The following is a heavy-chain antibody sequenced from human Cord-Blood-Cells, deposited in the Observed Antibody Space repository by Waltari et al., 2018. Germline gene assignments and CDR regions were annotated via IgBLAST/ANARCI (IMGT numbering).Heavy chain of an antibody. Sequence: QLQLVESGGGVVQPGRSLRLSCAASGFPFSSYALPWVRQAPGKGMELVAVISYDGSNKYYADSVKGRFTISRDNSKNTLYLQMNSLRAEDTAVYYCARASSWYGGVDYWGQGTLVTVSS. CDR1: GFPFSSYA. V-gene: IGHV3-30-3*01. J-gene: IGHJ4*02. CDR2: ISYDGSNK. CDR3: ARASSWYGGVDY. D-gene: IGHD6-13*01.